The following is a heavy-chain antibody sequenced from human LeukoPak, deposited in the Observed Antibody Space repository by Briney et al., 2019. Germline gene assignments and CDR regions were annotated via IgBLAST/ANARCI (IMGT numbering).Heavy chain of an antibody. J-gene: IGHJ6*03. V-gene: IGHV4-61*01. CDR1: GGSISSSSYY. CDR2: IHYSGST. D-gene: IGHD3-10*01. CDR3: ARTTMVRGTYYMDV. Sequence: ASETLSLTCTVSGGSISSSSYYWSWIRQPPGKGLQWIGCIHYSGSTNYNPSLKSRVTISVDTSKNQFSLKLSSVTAADTAVYYCARTTMVRGTYYMDVWGKGTTVTISS.